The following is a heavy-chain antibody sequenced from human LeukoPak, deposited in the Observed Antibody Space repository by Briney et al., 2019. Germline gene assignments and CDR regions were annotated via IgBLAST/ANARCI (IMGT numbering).Heavy chain of an antibody. D-gene: IGHD6-19*01. CDR2: IYYSGTTEST. CDR3: ASAIQCLAFDY. Sequence: SETLSLTCTVSGGSISSYYWSWFRQPPGKGLEWLGNIYYSGTTESTNYNPSLKSRVTISLDTSKNRFSLNLSFVTAADTAVYYCASAIQCLAFDYWGQGTLVTVSS. V-gene: IGHV4-59*01. J-gene: IGHJ4*02. CDR1: GGSISSYY.